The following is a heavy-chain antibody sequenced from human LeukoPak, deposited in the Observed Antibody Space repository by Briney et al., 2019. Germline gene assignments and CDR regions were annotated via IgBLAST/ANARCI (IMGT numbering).Heavy chain of an antibody. D-gene: IGHD3-10*01. CDR1: GGSISDYY. Sequence: PSETLSLTCTVSGGSISDYYWSWIRQPAGKGLEWIGCISTSGHTGYNPSLKSRVTMSVDTSKIQFSLRLNSVTAADTAVYYCATNLMVRGVTGPLDAFDIWGHGTMVTISS. CDR3: ATNLMVRGVTGPLDAFDI. J-gene: IGHJ3*02. CDR2: ISTSGHT. V-gene: IGHV4-4*07.